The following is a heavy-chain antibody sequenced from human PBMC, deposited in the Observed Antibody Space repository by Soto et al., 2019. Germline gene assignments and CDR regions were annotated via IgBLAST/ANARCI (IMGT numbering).Heavy chain of an antibody. CDR1: GYTFTSYD. Sequence: QVQLVQSGAEVKKPGASVKVSCKASGYTFTSYDINWVRQATGQGLEWMGWINSNSGNTGYAQKFQDRVTMTRNTTISAVYMKLSSLRSEDTAVYYCARAPRGIDILTCYYNHNWFDRWGQGALVTVSS. V-gene: IGHV1-8*01. D-gene: IGHD3-9*01. J-gene: IGHJ5*02. CDR3: ARAPRGIDILTCYYNHNWFDR. CDR2: INSNSGNT.